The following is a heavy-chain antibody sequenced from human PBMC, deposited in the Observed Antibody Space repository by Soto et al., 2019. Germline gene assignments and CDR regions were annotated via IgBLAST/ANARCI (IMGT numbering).Heavy chain of an antibody. J-gene: IGHJ4*02. V-gene: IGHV3-7*01. CDR3: ARDANYYDFWSGYFNEGRELNFDY. Sequence: GGSLRLSCAASGFFLSNYWMTWVRQAPGKGLERVANINEDGSEIFYMEFVKGRFTVSRDNAKNSLSLQMNSLRDEDTAVYYCARDANYYDFWSGYFNEGRELNFDYWGQGTLVTVSS. D-gene: IGHD3-3*01. CDR1: GFFLSNYW. CDR2: INEDGSEI.